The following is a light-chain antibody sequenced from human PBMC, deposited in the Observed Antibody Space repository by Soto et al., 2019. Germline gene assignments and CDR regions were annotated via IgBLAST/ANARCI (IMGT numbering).Light chain of an antibody. CDR2: EVS. J-gene: IGLJ1*01. CDR1: SSDVGRYNH. Sequence: QSLRAQPASVSGSPGQSITISCTGTSSDVGRYNHVSWYQHHPGKAPKLIISEVSNRPSGVSNRFSGSKSGYTASLTISGLQAEDEADYYCNSHTSGDFRGFGNGTKVTVV. CDR3: NSHTSGDFRG. V-gene: IGLV2-14*01.